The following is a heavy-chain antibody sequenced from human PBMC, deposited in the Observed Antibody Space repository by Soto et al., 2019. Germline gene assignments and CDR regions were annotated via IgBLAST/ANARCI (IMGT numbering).Heavy chain of an antibody. CDR2: IIPIFGTA. CDR3: ARGYYDSSGYYYGAFDI. J-gene: IGHJ3*02. CDR1: GGTFSSYA. D-gene: IGHD3-22*01. V-gene: IGHV1-69*01. Sequence: QVQLVQSGAEVKKPGSSVKVSCKASGGTFSSYAISWVRQAPGQGLEWMGGIIPIFGTANYAQKFQGRVTITADESTSTAYMELSSLRSEDTALYYCARGYYDSSGYYYGAFDIWGQGTMVTVSS.